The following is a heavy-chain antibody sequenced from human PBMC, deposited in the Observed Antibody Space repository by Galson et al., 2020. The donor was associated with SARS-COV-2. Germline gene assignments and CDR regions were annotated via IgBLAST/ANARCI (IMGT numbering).Heavy chain of an antibody. J-gene: IGHJ4*02. V-gene: IGHV3-74*01. CDR3: ARGKLATSWFGVYFDY. D-gene: IGHD3-10*01. Sequence: GESLKISCAASGFTFSSYWMHWVRQTPGKGLVWVTRSNSDGTSTTHADSVKGRFTISRDNAKNTLYLQMNSLRAEDTSVYYCARGKLATSWFGVYFDYWGQGTLVTVSS. CDR1: GFTFSSYW. CDR2: SNSDGTST.